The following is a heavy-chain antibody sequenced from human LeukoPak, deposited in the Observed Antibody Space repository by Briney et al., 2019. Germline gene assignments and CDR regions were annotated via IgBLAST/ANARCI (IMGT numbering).Heavy chain of an antibody. V-gene: IGHV3-74*01. CDR1: EFTISRYW. D-gene: IGHD1/OR15-1a*01. CDR3: ARGWNTTPRSGFDI. Sequence: LTGVSLRLSCAASEFTISRYWMHWVRQAPGKGLVWVSNINNDGSITTYADSVKGRFAISRDNVKNTLFLQMNSLGAEDTALYYCARGWNTTPRSGFDIWGLGTMVTVSS. J-gene: IGHJ3*02. CDR2: INNDGSIT.